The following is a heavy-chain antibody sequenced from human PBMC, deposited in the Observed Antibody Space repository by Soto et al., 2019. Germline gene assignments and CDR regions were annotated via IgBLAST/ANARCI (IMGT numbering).Heavy chain of an antibody. CDR2: IYHTGTT. Sequence: SETLSHTCAVSGGSISRSSWWSWVRQSPGKGLEWIGEIYHTGTTNYNPSLKSRVTISVDRSRNQFSLELTSVTAADTALYFCASSVGSRLGYAFDIWGQGTVVTVSS. D-gene: IGHD6-25*01. J-gene: IGHJ3*02. CDR3: ASSVGSRLGYAFDI. CDR1: GGSISRSSW. V-gene: IGHV4-4*02.